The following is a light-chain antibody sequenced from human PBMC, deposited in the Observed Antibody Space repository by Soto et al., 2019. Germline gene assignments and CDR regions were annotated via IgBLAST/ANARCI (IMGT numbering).Light chain of an antibody. V-gene: IGKV1-17*01. Sequence: EIPTTQVSSSPSALVGDIVTITWRASLGIRNDLGWYQHKPGKAPKRLIYAASSLQSGVPSRFSGSGSGTEFTLTISSLQPEDFATYFCLQHDSHPWTFGQGTKVDIK. CDR3: LQHDSHPWT. J-gene: IGKJ1*01. CDR1: LGIRND. CDR2: AAS.